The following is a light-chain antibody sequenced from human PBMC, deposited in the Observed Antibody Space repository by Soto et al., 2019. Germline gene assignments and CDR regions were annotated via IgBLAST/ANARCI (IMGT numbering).Light chain of an antibody. J-gene: IGLJ1*01. CDR1: SSDIGRYKY. Sequence: QSALTQAASVSGSPGQSITISCTGSSSDIGRYKYVSWYQHYPGKAPKLLIYEVSNRPSGVSNRFSGSKSGNTASLTISGLRAEDEADYFCSSYTSTGSLYVFGTGTKLTVL. CDR3: SSYTSTGSLYV. V-gene: IGLV2-14*01. CDR2: EVS.